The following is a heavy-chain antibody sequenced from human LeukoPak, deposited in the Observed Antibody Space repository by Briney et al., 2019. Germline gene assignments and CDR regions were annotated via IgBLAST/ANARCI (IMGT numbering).Heavy chain of an antibody. D-gene: IGHD3-10*01. CDR1: GFTFSSYW. Sequence: GGSLRLSCAASGFTFSSYWMHWLRQEPRKGVEWFSYISSSSSTIYYADSVKGRFTISRDNAKNSLYLQMNSLRDEDTAVYYCASFGEFHDYYYYGMDVWGQGTTVTVSS. CDR2: ISSSSSTI. CDR3: ASFGEFHDYYYYGMDV. V-gene: IGHV3-48*02. J-gene: IGHJ6*02.